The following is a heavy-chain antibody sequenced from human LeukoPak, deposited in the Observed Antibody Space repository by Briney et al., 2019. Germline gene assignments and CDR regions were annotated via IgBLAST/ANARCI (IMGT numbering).Heavy chain of an antibody. CDR3: ARDYGGSSGWFDP. CDR2: INPSGGST. V-gene: IGHV1-46*01. Sequence: ASVKVSCKASGYTFTSYYMHWVRQAPGQGLEWMGIINPSGGSTSYAQKFQGRVTFTRDTSISTAYMELRSLTSEDTAVYYCARDYGGSSGWFDPWGQGTLVTVSS. D-gene: IGHD4-23*01. CDR1: GYTFTSYY. J-gene: IGHJ5*02.